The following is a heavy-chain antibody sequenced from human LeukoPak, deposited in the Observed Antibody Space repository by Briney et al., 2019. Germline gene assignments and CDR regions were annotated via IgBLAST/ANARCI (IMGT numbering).Heavy chain of an antibody. CDR3: SRYKGYDSSGYYEGFDD. V-gene: IGHV1-2*02. CDR1: GYTVTSYY. D-gene: IGHD3-22*01. CDR2: INPNSGGT. J-gene: IGHJ4*02. Sequence: ASVKVSYKASGYTVTSYYMNWVREAPGQGLEWMGWINPNSGGTNYAQKFQGRVTMTRDSSNSTAYMELSRLRSHGTAVYYCSRYKGYDSSGYYEGFDDWGQVTLVTVSS.